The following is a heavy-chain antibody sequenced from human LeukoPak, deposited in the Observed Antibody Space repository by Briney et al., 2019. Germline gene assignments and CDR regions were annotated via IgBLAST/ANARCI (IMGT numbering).Heavy chain of an antibody. CDR2: IYYSGST. CDR3: ARVVGYCSGGTCPDSRFDP. D-gene: IGHD2-15*01. Sequence: SETLSLTCTVSGGSIGSFYWSWIRQPPGKGLEWIGYIYYSGSTNYNPSLKSRVTISVDTSKNQFSLKLSSVTAADTAVYYCARVVGYCSGGTCPDSRFDPWGQGTLVTVSS. J-gene: IGHJ5*02. V-gene: IGHV4-59*01. CDR1: GGSIGSFY.